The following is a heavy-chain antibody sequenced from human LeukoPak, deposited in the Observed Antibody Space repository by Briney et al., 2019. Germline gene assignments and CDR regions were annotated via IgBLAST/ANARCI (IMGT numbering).Heavy chain of an antibody. J-gene: IGHJ4*02. Sequence: GGSLRLSCTASGITVSNTYMSWVRQCPGKGLEWLSVFFSGAVIYYADPVKDRFTISRDNSKNTLYLQMNSLRAEDTAVYYSTRDRLTLWPHFFAYWGEGTLVTVSS. CDR3: TRDRLTLWPHFFAY. V-gene: IGHV3-66*01. CDR2: FFSGAVI. CDR1: GITVSNTY. D-gene: IGHD5-18*01.